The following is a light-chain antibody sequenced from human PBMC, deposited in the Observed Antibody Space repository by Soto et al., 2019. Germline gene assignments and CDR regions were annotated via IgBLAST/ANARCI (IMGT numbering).Light chain of an antibody. CDR2: DVS. V-gene: IGLV2-14*01. J-gene: IGLJ2*01. CDR1: SSDVGGYDY. CDR3: SSYRRSSTLVV. Sequence: QSALTQPASVSGSPGQSITISCTGTSSDVGGYDYVSWYQQHPGKAPKVMIYDVSNRPSGVSSRFSGSKSGNTASLTISGLQAEDEADYYCSSYRRSSTLVVFGGGTKVTVL.